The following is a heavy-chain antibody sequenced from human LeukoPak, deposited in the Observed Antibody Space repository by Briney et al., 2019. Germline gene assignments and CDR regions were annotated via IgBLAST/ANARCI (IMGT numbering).Heavy chain of an antibody. CDR1: GGSISSHY. Sequence: SETLSLTCTVSGGSISSHYWSWIRQPPGKGLEWIGYIYYSGSTNYNPSLKSRVTISVDTSKNQFSLKLSSVTAADTAVYYCARVTGIQLWLSFDSWGQGTLVTVSS. D-gene: IGHD5-18*01. CDR2: IYYSGST. V-gene: IGHV4-59*11. J-gene: IGHJ5*01. CDR3: ARVTGIQLWLSFDS.